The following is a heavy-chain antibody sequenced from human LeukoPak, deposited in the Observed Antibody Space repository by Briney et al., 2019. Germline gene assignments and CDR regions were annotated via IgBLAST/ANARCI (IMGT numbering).Heavy chain of an antibody. J-gene: IGHJ4*02. V-gene: IGHV3-53*01. CDR3: AREVRGYYFDY. Sequence: GGSLRLSCAASGFIVSSNYMSWVRQAPGKGLEWVSIISSGGNTYYADSVKGRFTISRDISKNTLYRQMNGLRAEDTAVYYCAREVRGYYFDYWGQGTLVTVSS. CDR2: ISSGGNT. CDR1: GFIVSSNY. D-gene: IGHD3-22*01.